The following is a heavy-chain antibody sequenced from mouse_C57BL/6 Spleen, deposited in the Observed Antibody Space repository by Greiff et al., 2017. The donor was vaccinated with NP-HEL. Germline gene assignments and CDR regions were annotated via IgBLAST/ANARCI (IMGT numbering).Heavy chain of an antibody. Sequence: QVQLKQPGAELVKPGASVKLSCKASGYTFTSYWMHWVQQRPGQGLEWIGMIHPNSGSTNYHEKFKSKATLTVDKSSSTAYMQLSSLTSEDSAVYYCASPSYGSRGAMDYWGQGTSVTVSS. CDR3: ASPSYGSRGAMDY. V-gene: IGHV1-64*01. D-gene: IGHD1-1*01. CDR1: GYTFTSYW. J-gene: IGHJ4*01. CDR2: IHPNSGST.